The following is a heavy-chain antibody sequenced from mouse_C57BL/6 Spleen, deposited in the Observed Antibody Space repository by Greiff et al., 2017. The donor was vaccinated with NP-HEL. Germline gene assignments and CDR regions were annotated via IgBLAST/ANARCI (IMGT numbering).Heavy chain of an antibody. D-gene: IGHD1-1*01. J-gene: IGHJ1*03. Sequence: VQLQQSGAELVKPGAPVKLSCTASGFNIKDYYMHWVKQRTEQGLEWIGRIDPEDGETKYAPKFQGKATITADTSSNTAYLQLSSLTSEDTAVYYCARSGYYGSSSYWYFDVWGTGTTVTVSS. CDR3: ARSGYYGSSSYWYFDV. CDR1: GFNIKDYY. CDR2: IDPEDGET. V-gene: IGHV14-2*01.